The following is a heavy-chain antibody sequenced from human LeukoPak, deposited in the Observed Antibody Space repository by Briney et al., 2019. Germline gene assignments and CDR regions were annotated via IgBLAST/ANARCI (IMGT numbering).Heavy chain of an antibody. Sequence: GASVKVSCKASGYTFTGYYMHWVRQAPGQGLEWMGWINPNNGGTNYAQKFQGRVTMTRDTAISTAYMELSRLRSDDTAVYYCARETNYDILTGYYYPNWFDPWGQGTLVTVSS. V-gene: IGHV1-2*02. CDR3: ARETNYDILTGYYYPNWFDP. CDR1: GYTFTGYY. J-gene: IGHJ5*01. CDR2: INPNNGGT. D-gene: IGHD3-9*01.